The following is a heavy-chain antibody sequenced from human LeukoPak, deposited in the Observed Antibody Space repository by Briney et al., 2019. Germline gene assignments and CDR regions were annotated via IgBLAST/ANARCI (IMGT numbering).Heavy chain of an antibody. D-gene: IGHD4-17*01. J-gene: IGHJ4*02. CDR2: ISYDGSNK. V-gene: IGHV3-30-3*01. Sequence: QPGGSLRLSCAASGFTFSSYAMHWVRQAPGMGLEWVAVISYDGSNKYYADSVKGRFTISRDNAKNSLYLQMNSLRAEDTAVYYCARGRSASYGDYGRLVAYWGQGTLVTVSS. CDR1: GFTFSSYA. CDR3: ARGRSASYGDYGRLVAY.